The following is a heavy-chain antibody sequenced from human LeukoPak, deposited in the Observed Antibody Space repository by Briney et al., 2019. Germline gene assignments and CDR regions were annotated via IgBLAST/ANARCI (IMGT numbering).Heavy chain of an antibody. V-gene: IGHV4-4*02. D-gene: IGHD2-2*01. CDR2: IYHSGST. CDR1: GFTFSSYSM. Sequence: PGGSLRLSCAASGFTFSSYSMNWVRQPPGKGLEWIGAIYHSGSTNYNPSLKSRVTISVDKSKNQFSLKLSSVTAADTAVYYCARGRVRYCSSTSCYAGGWFDPWGQGTLVTVSS. J-gene: IGHJ5*02. CDR3: ARGRVRYCSSTSCYAGGWFDP.